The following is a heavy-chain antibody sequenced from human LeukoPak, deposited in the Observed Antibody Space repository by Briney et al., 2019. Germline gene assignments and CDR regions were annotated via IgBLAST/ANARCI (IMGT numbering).Heavy chain of an antibody. J-gene: IGHJ6*02. CDR3: ASASPPIENYYDSSGHSPFYYYYGMDV. CDR1: GFIFNRYW. Sequence: GGSLRLSCAASGFIFNRYWMHWVRQVPGKGLVWVSCIDSDGRDTSYADFVKGRFTIFRDNAKNTLYLQMNSLRVEDTAVYYCASASPPIENYYDSSGHSPFYYYYGMDVWGQGTTVAVSS. D-gene: IGHD3-22*01. V-gene: IGHV3-74*01. CDR2: IDSDGRDT.